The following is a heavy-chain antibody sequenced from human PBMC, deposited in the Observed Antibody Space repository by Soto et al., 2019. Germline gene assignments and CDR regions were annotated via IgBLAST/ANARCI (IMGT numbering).Heavy chain of an antibody. V-gene: IGHV3-9*01. D-gene: IGHD3-22*01. CDR2: ISWNSGTV. J-gene: IGHJ4*02. Sequence: VQLVDSGGGLVQPGRSLRLSCAASGFKFDDYAMHWVRQIPGKGLEWVSGISWNSGTVGYADSVKGRFTISRDNAKTSLYLQMNILRAEDSALYYCAKGSGIYYDSSGYYFENWGQGTLVTVAS. CDR1: GFKFDDYA. CDR3: AKGSGIYYDSSGYYFEN.